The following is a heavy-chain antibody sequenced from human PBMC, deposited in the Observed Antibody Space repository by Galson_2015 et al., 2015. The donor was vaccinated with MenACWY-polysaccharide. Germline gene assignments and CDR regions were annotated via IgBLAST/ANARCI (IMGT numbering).Heavy chain of an antibody. Sequence: SLRLSCAASGFTFSSYGMHWVRQAPGKGLEWVAVISYDGSNKYYADSVKGRFTISRDNSKNTLYLQMSSLRAEDTAVYYCAKGSGGYGSSRPPDVVDYWGQGTLVTVSS. J-gene: IGHJ4*02. CDR3: AKGSGGYGSSRPPDVVDY. D-gene: IGHD5-12*01. CDR1: GFTFSSYG. V-gene: IGHV3-30*18. CDR2: ISYDGSNK.